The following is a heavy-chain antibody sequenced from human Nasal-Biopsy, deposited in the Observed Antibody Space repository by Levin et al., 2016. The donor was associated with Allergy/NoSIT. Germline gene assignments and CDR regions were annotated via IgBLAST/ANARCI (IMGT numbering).Heavy chain of an antibody. V-gene: IGHV2-70*01. J-gene: IGHJ4*02. CDR3: ARIRGREHSYGYFDY. CDR1: GFSLNTSGVC. Sequence: SGPTLVKPTQTLTLTCTFSGFSLNTSGVCVSWIRQSPGKALEWLGFIDWEEDKYHSSSLKTRLTIFKDTTKNQVVLTMTNMDPVDTATYYCARIRGREHSYGYFDYWGQGILVTVSS. CDR2: IDWEEDK. D-gene: IGHD5-18*01.